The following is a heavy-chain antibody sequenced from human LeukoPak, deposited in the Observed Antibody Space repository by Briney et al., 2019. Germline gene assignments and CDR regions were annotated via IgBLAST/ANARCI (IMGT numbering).Heavy chain of an antibody. J-gene: IGHJ4*02. V-gene: IGHV4-31*03. CDR1: GGSISSGGYY. CDR3: ARVGTYYYDSSGYYPFDY. D-gene: IGHD3-22*01. CDR2: IYYSGST. Sequence: TQTLSLTCTVSGGSISSGGYYWSWIRQHPGKGLEWIGYIYYSGSTYYNPSLKSRVTISVDTSKDQFSLKLSSVTAADTAVYYCARVGTYYYDSSGYYPFDYWGQGTLVTVSS.